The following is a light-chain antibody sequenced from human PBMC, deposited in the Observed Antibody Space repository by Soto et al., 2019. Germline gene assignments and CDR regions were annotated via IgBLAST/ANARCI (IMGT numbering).Light chain of an antibody. J-gene: IGLJ1*01. V-gene: IGLV1-47*01. CDR2: RNN. Sequence: QSVPTQPPSASGTPGQRGTISCSGSSSNIGSNYVYWYQQLPGTAPKLLIYRNNQRPSGVPDRFSGSKSGTSASLAISGLRSEDEADYYCAAWDDSLSAHYVFGTGTKLTVL. CDR3: AAWDDSLSAHYV. CDR1: SSNIGSNY.